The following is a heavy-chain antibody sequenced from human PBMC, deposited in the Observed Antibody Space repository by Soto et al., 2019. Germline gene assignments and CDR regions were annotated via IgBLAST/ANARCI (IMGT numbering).Heavy chain of an antibody. Sequence: QVQLQESGPGLVKPSQTLSLTCTVSGGSISNDDYYWSWIRQPPGKGLEWIGYIYYSGSIYYNSSRKSRVTISVDTSKNQFSLKLSSVTAADTAVYFCARGPLFDYWGQGTLVTVSS. CDR3: ARGPLFDY. CDR2: IYYSGSI. CDR1: GGSISNDDYY. J-gene: IGHJ4*02. V-gene: IGHV4-30-4*01.